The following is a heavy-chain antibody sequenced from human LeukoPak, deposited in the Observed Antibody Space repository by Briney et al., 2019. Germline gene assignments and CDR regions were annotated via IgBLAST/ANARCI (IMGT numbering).Heavy chain of an antibody. J-gene: IGHJ6*03. CDR3: ARALGGPPGTTPYYYMDV. V-gene: IGHV3-48*01. CDR2: ISSSSSTI. D-gene: IGHD1-1*01. CDR1: GFTFSSYS. Sequence: GGSLRLSCAASGFTFSSYSMNWVRQAPGKGLEWVSYISSSSSTIYYADSVKGRFTISRDNAKNSLYLQMNSLRAEDTAVYYCARALGGPPGTTPYYYMDVWGKGTTVTVSS.